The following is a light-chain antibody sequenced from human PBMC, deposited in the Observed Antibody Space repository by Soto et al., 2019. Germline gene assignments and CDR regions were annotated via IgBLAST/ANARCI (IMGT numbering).Light chain of an antibody. CDR2: GAS. V-gene: IGKV3-20*01. CDR3: QQYASSPLT. CDR1: QSVSSGY. J-gene: IGKJ1*01. Sequence: EIVLTQSPGTLSLSPGERTTLSCRASQSVSSGYLAWYQQKPGQAPRLLIYGASSRATGIPDRFSGSGSGTDFTLTISRLEPEDFAVYYCQQYASSPLTFGQGTKVEV.